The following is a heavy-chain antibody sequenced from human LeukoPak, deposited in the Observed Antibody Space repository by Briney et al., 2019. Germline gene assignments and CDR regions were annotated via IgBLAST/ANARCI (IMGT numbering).Heavy chain of an antibody. CDR2: INHSGST. V-gene: IGHV4-39*07. Sequence: PSETLSLTCTVSGGSISSSSYYWGWIRQPPGKGLEWIGEINHSGSTNYNPSLKSRVTISVDTSKNQFSLKLSSVTAADTAVYYCARGRLVVRGVIMNPFDYWGQGTLVTVSS. CDR3: ARGRLVVRGVIMNPFDY. J-gene: IGHJ4*02. D-gene: IGHD3-10*01. CDR1: GGSISSSSYY.